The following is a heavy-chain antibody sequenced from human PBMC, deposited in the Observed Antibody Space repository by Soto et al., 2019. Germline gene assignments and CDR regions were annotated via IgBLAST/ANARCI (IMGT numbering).Heavy chain of an antibody. CDR1: GGSISSYC. J-gene: IGHJ3*02. V-gene: IGHV4-59*01. D-gene: IGHD6-25*01. Sequence: SETLSLTCTVAGGSISSYCLSWIRQPPGKGLEWIGYIYYSGSTNYNPSLKSRVTISVDTSKNQFSLKLSSVTAADTAVYYCARQQRLVLNAFDIWGQGTMVTVSS. CDR3: ARQQRLVLNAFDI. CDR2: IYYSGST.